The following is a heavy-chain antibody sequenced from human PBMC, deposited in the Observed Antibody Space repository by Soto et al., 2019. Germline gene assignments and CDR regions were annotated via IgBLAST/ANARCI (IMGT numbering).Heavy chain of an antibody. CDR2: ISGSGVST. D-gene: IGHD3-16*01. CDR3: AAVMGSDYDYVWGSLTFDD. CDR1: GFIFSTTA. V-gene: IGHV3-23*01. J-gene: IGHJ4*02. Sequence: PGGSLRLSCAASGFIFSTTAMTWVRQAPGKGLEWVSTISGSGVSTYYTDSVKGRFTISRDNSKNTLYLQMNSLRAEDTAVYFCAAVMGSDYDYVWGSLTFDDWGQGTLVTV.